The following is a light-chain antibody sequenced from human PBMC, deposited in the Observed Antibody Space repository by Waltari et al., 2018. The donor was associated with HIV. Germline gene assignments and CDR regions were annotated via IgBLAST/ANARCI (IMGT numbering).Light chain of an antibody. CDR2: DTN. V-gene: IGLV7-46*01. CDR1: TGAVTSGHP. Sequence: QAVVTQAPSLTVSPGGTVPLTCCSSTGAVTSGHPPYWFQQKSGQAPRTLIYDTNNKHSSTPARFSGSLLGGKAALTLSGAQPEDEADYFCLLSYAGARPVVFGGGTKLTVL. CDR3: LLSYAGARPVV. J-gene: IGLJ2*01.